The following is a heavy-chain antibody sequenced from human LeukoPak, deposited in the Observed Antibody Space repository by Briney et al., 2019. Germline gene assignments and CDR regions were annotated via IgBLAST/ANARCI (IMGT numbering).Heavy chain of an antibody. CDR3: ATSNNYYYYYMDV. CDR1: GGTFSSYA. Sequence: SVKVSCKASGGTFSSYAISWVRQAPGQGLEWMGGIIPIFGTANYAQKFQGRVTITADESTSTAYMELSSLRSEDTAVYYCATSNNYYYYYMDVWGKGTTVTISS. CDR2: IIPIFGTA. J-gene: IGHJ6*03. V-gene: IGHV1-69*13.